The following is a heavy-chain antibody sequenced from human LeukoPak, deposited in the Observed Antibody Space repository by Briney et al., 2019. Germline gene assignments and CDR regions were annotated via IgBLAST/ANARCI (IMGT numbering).Heavy chain of an antibody. CDR2: INHSGST. D-gene: IGHD2-2*02. V-gene: IGHV4-34*01. CDR3: ARGYAGYCSSTSCYRGSFDY. Sequence: SETLSLTCAVYGGSFSGYYWSWIRQPPGKGLEWIGEINHSGSTNYNPSLKSRVTISVETSKNQFSLKLSSVTAADTAVYYCARGYAGYCSSTSCYRGSFDYWGQGTLVTVSS. J-gene: IGHJ4*02. CDR1: GGSFSGYY.